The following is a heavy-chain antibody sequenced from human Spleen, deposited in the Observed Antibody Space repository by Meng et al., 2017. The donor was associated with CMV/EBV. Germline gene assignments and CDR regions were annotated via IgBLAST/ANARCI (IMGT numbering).Heavy chain of an antibody. CDR1: GGSTSSSDYY. Sequence: SETLSLTCTVSGGSTSSSDYYWGWIRQPPGKGLEWIGSIHYSGNTYYNPSLESRVTISVDTSKNQFSLKLSSVTAADTAVYYCARDGALGSFDIWGQGTMVTVSS. V-gene: IGHV4-39*07. CDR3: ARDGALGSFDI. CDR2: IHYSGNT. D-gene: IGHD3-16*01. J-gene: IGHJ3*02.